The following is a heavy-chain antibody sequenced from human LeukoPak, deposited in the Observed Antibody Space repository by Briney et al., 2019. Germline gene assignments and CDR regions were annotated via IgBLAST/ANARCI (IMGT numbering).Heavy chain of an antibody. CDR1: GFTFSSYA. V-gene: IGHV3-23*01. J-gene: IGHJ4*02. CDR3: AKAVPKTIFGVAIGYYFDY. CDR2: ISGSGGRT. Sequence: GGSLRLSCAASGFTFSSYAMNWVRQAPGKGLEWVSAISGSGGRTNYADSLKGRFTISRDNSKNTLYLQMNSLRAEDTAVYYCAKAVPKTIFGVAIGYYFDYWGQGTLVTVSS. D-gene: IGHD3-3*01.